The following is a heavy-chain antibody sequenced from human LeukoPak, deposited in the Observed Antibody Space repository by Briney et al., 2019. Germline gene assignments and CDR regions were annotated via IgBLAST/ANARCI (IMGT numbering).Heavy chain of an antibody. CDR1: GYTFTSYD. V-gene: IGHV1-8*03. CDR3: ARAVSCIAARTYYYYYYYMDV. CDR2: MNPNSGNT. Sequence: ASVKVSCKASGYTFTSYDIHWVRQATGQGLEWMGWMNPNSGNTGYAQKFQGRVTITRNTSISTAYMELSSLRSEDTAVYYCARAVSCIAARTYYYYYYYMDVWGKGTTVTVSS. D-gene: IGHD6-6*01. J-gene: IGHJ6*03.